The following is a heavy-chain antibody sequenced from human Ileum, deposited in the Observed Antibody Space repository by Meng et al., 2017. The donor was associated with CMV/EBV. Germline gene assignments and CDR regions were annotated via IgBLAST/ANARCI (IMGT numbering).Heavy chain of an antibody. V-gene: IGHV1-8*02. CDR1: FTSYD. D-gene: IGHD2-15*01. CDR2: LTPNSGHT. J-gene: IGHJ4*02. Sequence: FTSYDFTSVRHATGHCLECMGWLTPNSGHTCYAPKFHGRVTLTRDTSISTAYMVLSSLYFEAPAVYYCALFSPYCSGGYCSPYFDYWGQGSLVTVSS. CDR3: ALFSPYCSGGYCSPYFDY.